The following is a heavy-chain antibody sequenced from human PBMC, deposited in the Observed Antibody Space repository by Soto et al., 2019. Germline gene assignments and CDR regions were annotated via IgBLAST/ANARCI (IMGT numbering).Heavy chain of an antibody. V-gene: IGHV3-33*01. Sequence: QVQVVESGGGVVQPGRSLRLSCAASGFTFSSYGMHWVRQAPGKGLEWVAVRWYDGSNKYYADSVKGRFTISRDNSQNTLYLQMTSLRAEDTAVYYCARGRGRSDYGAFFDSWGQGTLVTVSS. CDR2: RWYDGSNK. CDR1: GFTFSSYG. CDR3: ARGRGRSDYGAFFDS. J-gene: IGHJ5*01. D-gene: IGHD4-17*01.